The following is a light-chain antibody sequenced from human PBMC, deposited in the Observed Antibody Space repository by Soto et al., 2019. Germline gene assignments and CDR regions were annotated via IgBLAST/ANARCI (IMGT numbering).Light chain of an antibody. V-gene: IGLV2-14*01. Sequence: QSVLTQPASVSGSPGQSITISCTGTSSDVGGYNYVSWYQHHPGKAPKLIIYEVSNRPSGVSYRFSGSKSGNTASLIISGLQAEDEADYYCTSYTSCNTPPVLFGGGTKVTVL. CDR1: SSDVGGYNY. J-gene: IGLJ2*01. CDR3: TSYTSCNTPPVL. CDR2: EVS.